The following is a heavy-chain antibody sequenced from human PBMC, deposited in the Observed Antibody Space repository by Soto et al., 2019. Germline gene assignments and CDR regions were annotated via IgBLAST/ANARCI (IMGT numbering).Heavy chain of an antibody. Sequence: QVQLVQSGAEVKKPGSSVKVSCKASGGTFSSYTISWVRQAPGQGLEWMGRIIPILGIANYAQKFQGRVTMNADKSTSTAYRELSSLRSEDTAVDYCARDPTSRYCSGGSCYAGGGAFDIWGQGTMVTVSS. CDR3: ARDPTSRYCSGGSCYAGGGAFDI. J-gene: IGHJ3*02. D-gene: IGHD2-15*01. V-gene: IGHV1-69*08. CDR1: GGTFSSYT. CDR2: IIPILGIA.